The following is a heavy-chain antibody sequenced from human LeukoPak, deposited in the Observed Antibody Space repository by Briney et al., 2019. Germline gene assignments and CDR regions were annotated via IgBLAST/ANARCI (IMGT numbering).Heavy chain of an antibody. CDR3: AKDRRIVAVGPRRTIKNWLDT. Sequence: GGSLRLSCAASGFTFSNFAMSWVRQGPGKGLEWVSAISGSGGSVYYADSVKGRFTISRDNSKNTLYLQMKSLRAEDTAVYYCAKDRRIVAVGPRRTIKNWLDTWGQGTLVTVSS. CDR2: ISGSGGSV. D-gene: IGHD6-13*01. V-gene: IGHV3-23*01. CDR1: GFTFSNFA. J-gene: IGHJ5*02.